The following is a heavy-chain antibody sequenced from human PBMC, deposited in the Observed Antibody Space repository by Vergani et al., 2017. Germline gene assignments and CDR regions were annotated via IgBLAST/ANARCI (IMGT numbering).Heavy chain of an antibody. J-gene: IGHJ6*02. D-gene: IGHD2-15*01. V-gene: IGHV3-23*01. CDR2: ISGSGGST. CDR3: ARDLPAQYCSGGSCYGPLRVYGMDV. Sequence: EVQLLESGGGLVQPGGSLRLSCAASGFTFSSYAMSWVRQAPGKGLEWVSAISGSGGSTYYADSVKGRFTISRDNAKNSLYLQMNSLRAEDTAVYYCARDLPAQYCSGGSCYGPLRVYGMDVWGQGTTVTVSS. CDR1: GFTFSSYA.